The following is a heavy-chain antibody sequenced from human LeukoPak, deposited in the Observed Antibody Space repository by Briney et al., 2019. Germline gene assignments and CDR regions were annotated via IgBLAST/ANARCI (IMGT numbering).Heavy chain of an antibody. V-gene: IGHV3-15*07. D-gene: IGHD3-3*02. CDR2: IQSKTDGRKP. J-gene: IGHJ4*02. CDR1: GFTFSNVW. Sequence: GGSLRLSCAASGFTFSNVWMNWVRQAPGKGREWVGRIQSKTDGRKPDYAAPVKRRFSISRDVSKNTLYLQMTSLKTEDTAIYYCTTGIRGDWGQGTLVPVSS. CDR3: TTGIRGD.